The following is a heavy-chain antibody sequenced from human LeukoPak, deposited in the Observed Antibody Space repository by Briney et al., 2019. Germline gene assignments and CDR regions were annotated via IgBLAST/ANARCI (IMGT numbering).Heavy chain of an antibody. CDR3: ARDGRSVEAATGPPDPVYGDY. D-gene: IGHD2-15*01. CDR1: GFTLSNYA. Sequence: GGSLRLSCAASGFTLSNYAIHWVRQSPGKGLEWVAVISHDGSNEFYADSMKGRFIISRDNSKNTVSLQMNTLRAEDTAVYYCARDGRSVEAATGPPDPVYGDYWGQGALVIVSS. V-gene: IGHV3-30-3*01. J-gene: IGHJ4*02. CDR2: ISHDGSNE.